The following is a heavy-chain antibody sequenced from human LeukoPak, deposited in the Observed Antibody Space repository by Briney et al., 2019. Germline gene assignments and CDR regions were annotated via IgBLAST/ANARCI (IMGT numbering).Heavy chain of an antibody. CDR2: ISSSSSYI. J-gene: IGHJ1*01. CDR1: GFTFSSYG. CDR3: ARDQKGSGFQH. Sequence: GGSLRLSCAASGFTFSSYGMHWVRQAPGKGLEWVSSISSSSSYIYYADSVKGRFTISRDNAKNSLYLQMNSLRAEDTAVYYCARDQKGSGFQHWGQGTLVTVSS. V-gene: IGHV3-21*01.